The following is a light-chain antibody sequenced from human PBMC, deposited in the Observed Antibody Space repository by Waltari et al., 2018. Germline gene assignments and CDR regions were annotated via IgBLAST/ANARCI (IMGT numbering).Light chain of an antibody. CDR2: GNY. Sequence: QSVLTQPPSASGTPGQRITSSCSGSSSNIGSNSVNWYQQLPGTAPKRLVYGNYQRPSGVPDRVSGSKSGTSASLAISGLQSQDEADYYCAAWDDSLNGVVFGGGTKLTV. J-gene: IGLJ2*01. CDR3: AAWDDSLNGVV. V-gene: IGLV1-44*01. CDR1: SSNIGSNS.